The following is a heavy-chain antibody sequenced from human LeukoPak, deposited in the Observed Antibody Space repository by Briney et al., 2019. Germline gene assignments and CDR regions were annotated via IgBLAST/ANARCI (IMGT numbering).Heavy chain of an antibody. J-gene: IGHJ4*02. Sequence: SERLSLTCTVSGASITSYSHNSDWSRQPPGKGLDWIGGFHFSGAINYTPSLKSRVTIFVDTSKKQISLIQNSVTAADTAVYYCARRYEGSGYAYDYWGQGIMVTVSS. V-gene: IGHV4-39*01. CDR1: GASITSYSHN. D-gene: IGHD3-22*01. CDR2: FHFSGAI. CDR3: ARRYEGSGYAYDY.